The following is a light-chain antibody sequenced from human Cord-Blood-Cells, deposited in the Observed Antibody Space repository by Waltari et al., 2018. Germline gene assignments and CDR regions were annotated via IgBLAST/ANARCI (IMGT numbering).Light chain of an antibody. V-gene: IGKV3-20*01. CDR3: QQYGSSPLT. J-gene: IGKJ4*01. CDR1: QSVSSSY. Sequence: SVLTRSRGTVSLSPGERAHLSCSASQSVSSSYLAWYQQKPGQAPRLLIYGASSRATGIPDRFSGSGSGTDFTLTISRLEPEDFAVYYCQQYGSSPLTFGGGTKVEIK. CDR2: GAS.